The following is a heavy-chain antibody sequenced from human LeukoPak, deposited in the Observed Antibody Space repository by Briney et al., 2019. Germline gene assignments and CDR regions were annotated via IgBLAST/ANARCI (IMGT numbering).Heavy chain of an antibody. CDR2: IPYDGSNK. J-gene: IGHJ6*02. CDR1: GFTFSTYG. Sequence: SGRSLRLSCEASGFTFSTYGMHWVRQAPGKGLEWITLIPYDGSNKYYADSVKDRFTISRDNSKNTLYLQMNSLRAEDTAVYYCARYYGSGRGYYGLDVWGQGTTVTVFS. CDR3: ARYYGSGRGYYGLDV. V-gene: IGHV3-30*03. D-gene: IGHD3-10*01.